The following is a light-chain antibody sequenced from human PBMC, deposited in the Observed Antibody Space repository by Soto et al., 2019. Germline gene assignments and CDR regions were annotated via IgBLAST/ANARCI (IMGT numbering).Light chain of an antibody. CDR1: QSVSSY. J-gene: IGKJ1*01. Sequence: EIVFTQSPGTLSLSLGERATLSCRASQSVSSYLAWYQQKPGQAPRLLIYDASNRATGIPARFSGSGSGTDFTLTISSLEPEDFAVYYCQQRSNWPGTFGQGTKVDIK. CDR3: QQRSNWPGT. CDR2: DAS. V-gene: IGKV3-11*01.